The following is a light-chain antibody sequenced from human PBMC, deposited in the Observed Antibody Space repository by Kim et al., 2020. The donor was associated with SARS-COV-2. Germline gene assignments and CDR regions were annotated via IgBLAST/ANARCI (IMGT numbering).Light chain of an antibody. Sequence: ASVGDRVTITCRASQGIDSRLAWYQQKPGSAPKLLIYYTSNVQSGVPSRFSGSGSGTDFTLTINSLQPADSATYYCQQATDFPWTVGQGTKVDIK. V-gene: IGKV1-12*01. CDR2: YTS. CDR3: QQATDFPWT. CDR1: QGIDSR. J-gene: IGKJ1*01.